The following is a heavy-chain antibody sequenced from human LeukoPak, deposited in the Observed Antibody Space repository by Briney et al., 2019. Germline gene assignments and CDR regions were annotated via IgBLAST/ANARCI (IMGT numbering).Heavy chain of an antibody. D-gene: IGHD3-22*01. CDR2: ISDNGVGP. CDR1: GITFSTSV. CDR3: AREGHSSGYCGAFDI. Sequence: PGGSLRLSCEVSGITFSTSVMHWVRQGPGKGLEYVSGISDNGVGPYYASSVKGRFTISRDNSKNTLYLQMDSLKDEDMAMYYCAREGHSSGYCGAFDIWGPGTMVTVSS. J-gene: IGHJ3*02. V-gene: IGHV3-64*01.